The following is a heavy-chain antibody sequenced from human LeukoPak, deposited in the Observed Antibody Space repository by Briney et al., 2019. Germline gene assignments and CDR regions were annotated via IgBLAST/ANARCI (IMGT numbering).Heavy chain of an antibody. Sequence: GGSLRLSCAASGFTFSNAWMSWVRQAPGKGLEWVGRIKSKTDGGTTDYAAPVKGRFTISRDDSKNTLYLQMNSLKTEDTAVYYCTTEGGIVGATTVDYWGQGTLVTVPS. D-gene: IGHD1-26*01. V-gene: IGHV3-15*01. CDR3: TTEGGIVGATTVDY. J-gene: IGHJ4*02. CDR1: GFTFSNAW. CDR2: IKSKTDGGTT.